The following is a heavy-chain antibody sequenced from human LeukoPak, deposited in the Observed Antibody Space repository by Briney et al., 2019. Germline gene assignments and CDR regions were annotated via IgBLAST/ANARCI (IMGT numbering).Heavy chain of an antibody. CDR1: GFTFSSYA. Sequence: GGSLRLSCAASGFTFSSYAMSWVRQAQGKGLEWVSAISSGGGTGTYYADSVKGRFAISRDNSKNTFYLDLNSLRADDTAVYYCAKTFGTIDPFEYWGQGTLVTVSS. D-gene: IGHD2-2*01. CDR2: ISSGGGTGT. J-gene: IGHJ4*02. CDR3: AKTFGTIDPFEY. V-gene: IGHV3-23*01.